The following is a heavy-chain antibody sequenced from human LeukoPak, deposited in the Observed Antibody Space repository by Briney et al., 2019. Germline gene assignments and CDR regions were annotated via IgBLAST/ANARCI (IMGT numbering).Heavy chain of an antibody. Sequence: SETLSLTCAVYGGSFSGYYWSWIRQPPGKGLEWIGEINHSGSTNYNPSLKSRVTISVDTSKNQFSLKLSSVTAADTAVYYCARDPPGDSSGYYYGYWGQGTLVTVSS. J-gene: IGHJ4*02. CDR2: INHSGST. CDR1: GGSFSGYY. D-gene: IGHD3-22*01. V-gene: IGHV4-34*01. CDR3: ARDPPGDSSGYYYGY.